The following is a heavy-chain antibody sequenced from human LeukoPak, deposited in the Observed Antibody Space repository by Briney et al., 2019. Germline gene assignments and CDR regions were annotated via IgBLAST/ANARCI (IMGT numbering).Heavy chain of an antibody. J-gene: IGHJ6*03. CDR2: IYYSGSP. CDR1: GGSISSSSYY. Sequence: PSETLSLTCTVSGGSISSSSYYWGWIRQPPGKGLEWIGSIYYSGSPYYNPSLKSRVTISVDTSKNQFSLKLSSVTAADTAVYYCARVEEGYGSGRRENYYYYYMDVWGKGTTVTISS. D-gene: IGHD3-10*01. V-gene: IGHV4-39*07. CDR3: ARVEEGYGSGRRENYYYYYMDV.